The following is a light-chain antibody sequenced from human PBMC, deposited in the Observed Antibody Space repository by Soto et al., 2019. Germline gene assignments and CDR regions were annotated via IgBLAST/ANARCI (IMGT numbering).Light chain of an antibody. J-gene: IGKJ1*01. CDR3: QQYGSSPQT. CDR2: AAS. V-gene: IGKV3-20*01. CDR1: HSVTSNY. Sequence: EIVLTQSPCTLSLSPGERATLSCRASHSVTSNYFAWYQQKPGQAPRLLIYAASGRASGIPDRFSGSGSGTDFILTISRLEPEDFAMYYCQQYGSSPQTFGQGTRVDIK.